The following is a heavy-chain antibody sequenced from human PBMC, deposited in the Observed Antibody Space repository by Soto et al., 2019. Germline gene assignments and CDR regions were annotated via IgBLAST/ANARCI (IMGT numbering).Heavy chain of an antibody. V-gene: IGHV4-30-4*01. CDR2: IYYSGSA. CDR3: ARALKEYYYDSSPYYYFDY. J-gene: IGHJ4*02. Sequence: SETLSLTCTVSGGSISSGDYYWNWIRQPPGKDLEWIGYIYYSGSAYYNPSLKSRVTMSVDTSKNQFSLKLNSVTAADAAVYYCARALKEYYYDSSPYYYFDYWGQGTLVTSPQ. D-gene: IGHD3-22*01. CDR1: GGSISSGDYY.